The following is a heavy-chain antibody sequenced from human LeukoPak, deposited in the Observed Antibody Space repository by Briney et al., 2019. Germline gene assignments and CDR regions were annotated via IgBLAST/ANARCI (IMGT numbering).Heavy chain of an antibody. V-gene: IGHV4-30-4*08. D-gene: IGHD1-26*01. Sequence: SETLSLTCTVSGGSISSGDYYWSWIRQPPGKGLEWIGYIYYSGSTYYNPSLKSRVTISVDTSKNQFSLKLSSATAADTAVYYCASQSEWVNWFDPWGQGTLVTVSS. CDR3: ASQSEWVNWFDP. CDR2: IYYSGST. J-gene: IGHJ5*02. CDR1: GGSISSGDYY.